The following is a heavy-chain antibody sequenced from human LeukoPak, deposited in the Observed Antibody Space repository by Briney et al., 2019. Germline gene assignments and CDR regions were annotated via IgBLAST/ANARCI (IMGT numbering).Heavy chain of an antibody. CDR2: IYYSGST. Sequence: SETLSLTCTVSGGSISSSSYYWGWIRQPPGKGLEWIGSIYYSGSTYYNPSLKGRVTISVDTSKNQFSLKLSSVTAADTAVYYCARHGRALHYYDSSGYRSSFDYWGQGTLVTVSS. D-gene: IGHD3-22*01. J-gene: IGHJ4*02. CDR1: GGSISSSSYY. V-gene: IGHV4-39*01. CDR3: ARHGRALHYYDSSGYRSSFDY.